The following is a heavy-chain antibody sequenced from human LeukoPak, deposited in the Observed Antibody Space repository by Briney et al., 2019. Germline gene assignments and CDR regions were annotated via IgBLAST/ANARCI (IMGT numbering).Heavy chain of an antibody. J-gene: IGHJ5*02. V-gene: IGHV1-2*02. D-gene: IGHD6-6*01. Sequence: GASVKVSCKSSGYIFIDYYMHWVRQAAGQGLAWMGLINPNRGGTNYAQKFQGRVTMTRDRSIRTAYMALSRLRSDDTAGYYCARDRQLVHNWFVPWGERTLVTVSS. CDR3: ARDRQLVHNWFVP. CDR2: INPNRGGT. CDR1: GYIFIDYY.